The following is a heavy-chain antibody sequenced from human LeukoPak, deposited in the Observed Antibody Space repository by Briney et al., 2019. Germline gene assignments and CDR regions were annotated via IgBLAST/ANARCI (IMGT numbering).Heavy chain of an antibody. CDR3: GRGHWGLDY. CDR2: ISNSGSSI. Sequence: GVSLRLSCAASGFTFSDSYMTWIRQAPGKGLEWISYISNSGSSIYYADSVKGRFTTSRDNAKSSLYLQMNSLRAEDTAVYYCGRGHWGLDYWGQGALVTVSS. V-gene: IGHV3-11*04. D-gene: IGHD7-27*01. J-gene: IGHJ4*02. CDR1: GFTFSDSY.